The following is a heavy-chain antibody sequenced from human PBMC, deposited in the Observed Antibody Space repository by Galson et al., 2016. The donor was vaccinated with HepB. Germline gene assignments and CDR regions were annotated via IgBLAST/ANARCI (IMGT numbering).Heavy chain of an antibody. D-gene: IGHD5-12*01. CDR2: MYYSGST. V-gene: IGHV4-39*01. CDR1: GGSIDTSFYY. CDR3: VRQRRGYSGYRYGMDV. Sequence: ETLSLTCTASGGSIDTSFYYWGWIRQPPGKGLEWVGSMYYSGSTYYNSSLKSRVIIFIDTSKNQFSLKLTSVTAADTAMYYCVRQRRGYSGYRYGMDVWGQGTTVTVSS. J-gene: IGHJ6*02.